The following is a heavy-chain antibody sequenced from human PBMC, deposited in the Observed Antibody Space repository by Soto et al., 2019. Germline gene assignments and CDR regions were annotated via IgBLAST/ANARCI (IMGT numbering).Heavy chain of an antibody. D-gene: IGHD5-18*01. Sequence: ASVKVSCKASGYTFTSYAMHWVRHAPGQRLEWMGWINAGNGNTKYSQKFQGRVTITRDTSASTAYMELSSLRSEDTAVYYCARGRRGYSYGWYYFDYWGQGTLVTVSS. J-gene: IGHJ4*02. V-gene: IGHV1-3*01. CDR1: GYTFTSYA. CDR3: ARGRRGYSYGWYYFDY. CDR2: INAGNGNT.